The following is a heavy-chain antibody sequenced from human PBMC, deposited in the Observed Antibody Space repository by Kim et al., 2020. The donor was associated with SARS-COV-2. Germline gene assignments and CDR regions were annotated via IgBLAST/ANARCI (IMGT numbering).Heavy chain of an antibody. J-gene: IGHJ6*02. Sequence: GGSLRLSCEASGFTFSGSGIHWVRQASGKGLEWVGLIRTKPNSYATAYAASVKGRFTISRDDSKNTAYLQMNSLEIEDTAVYYCTRYGPPPRVTATNYFGFDVWGQGTTVTVSS. CDR1: GFTFSGSG. D-gene: IGHD2-21*02. CDR3: TRYGPPPRVTATNYFGFDV. V-gene: IGHV3-73*01. CDR2: IRTKPNSYAT.